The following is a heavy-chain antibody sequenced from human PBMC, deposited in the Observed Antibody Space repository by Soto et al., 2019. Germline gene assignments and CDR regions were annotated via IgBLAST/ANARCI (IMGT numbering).Heavy chain of an antibody. CDR2: IYWDDDK. Sequence: KESGPTLVKPPQTLTLTCTFSGFSLSPSVVGVGWIRQPPGKALEWLALIYWDDDKRYRPSLKSRLTITKDNSKNQVVLTMTNMDPVDTATYYCAHSTLWIWRNHNWFDPWGQGTLVTVSS. J-gene: IGHJ5*02. CDR1: GFSLSPSVVG. CDR3: AHSTLWIWRNHNWFDP. D-gene: IGHD2-2*03. V-gene: IGHV2-5*02.